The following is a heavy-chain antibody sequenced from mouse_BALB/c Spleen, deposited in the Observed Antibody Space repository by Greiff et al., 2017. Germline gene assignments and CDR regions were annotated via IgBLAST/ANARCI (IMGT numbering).Heavy chain of an antibody. CDR2: INPSTGYT. CDR3: ARWDSSGYDAMDY. Sequence: QDQLQQSGAELAKPGASVKMSCKASGYTFTSYWMHWVKQRPGQGLEWIGYINPSTGYTEYNQKFKDKATLTADKSSSTAYMQLSSLTSEDSAVYYCARWDSSGYDAMDYWGQGTSVTVSS. V-gene: IGHV1-7*01. CDR1: GYTFTSYW. J-gene: IGHJ4*01. D-gene: IGHD3-2*01.